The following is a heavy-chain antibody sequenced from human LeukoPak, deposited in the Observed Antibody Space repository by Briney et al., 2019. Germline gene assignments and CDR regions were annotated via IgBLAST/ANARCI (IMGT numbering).Heavy chain of an antibody. CDR2: ISWDGGST. CDR1: GFTFDDYT. V-gene: IGHV3-43*01. CDR3: AKDRADSSGWYEN. J-gene: IGHJ4*02. Sequence: GGSLRLSCAASGFTFDDYTMHWVRQAPGKGLEWVSLISWDGGSTYYADSVKGRFTISRDNSKNSLYLQMNSLRTEDTALYYCAKDRADSSGWYENWGQGTLVTVSS. D-gene: IGHD6-19*01.